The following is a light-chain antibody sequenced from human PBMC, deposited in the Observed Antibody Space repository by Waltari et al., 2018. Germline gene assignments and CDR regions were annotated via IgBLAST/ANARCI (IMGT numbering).Light chain of an antibody. J-gene: IGKJ1*01. Sequence: DIVMTQSPHSRAVSLGERATISCKSSQSILSSSNNRNFLSWYQQKPGQPPKLLIYWASTRESGVPDRFSGSGSGTDFTLTISSLQAEDVAVYYCQQYYSDKTFGQGTKVEIK. CDR2: WAS. V-gene: IGKV4-1*01. CDR1: QSILSSSNNRNF. CDR3: QQYYSDKT.